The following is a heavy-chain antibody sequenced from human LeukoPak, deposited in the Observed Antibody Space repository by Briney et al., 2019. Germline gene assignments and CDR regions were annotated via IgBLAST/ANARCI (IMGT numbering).Heavy chain of an antibody. Sequence: PSETLSLTCTVSGGSVSDYYWSWIRQSPGKGLEWIGYIYYTGTSYNPSLKSRVTISADTSKNQLSLNLSSVTAADTAVYYCASRKLGNDYWGQGTLVTVSS. V-gene: IGHV4-59*02. CDR3: ASRKLGNDY. CDR1: GGSVSDYY. D-gene: IGHD7-27*01. CDR2: IYYTGT. J-gene: IGHJ4*02.